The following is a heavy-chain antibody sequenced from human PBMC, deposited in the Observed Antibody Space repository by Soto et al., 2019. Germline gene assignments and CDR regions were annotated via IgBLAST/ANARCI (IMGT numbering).Heavy chain of an antibody. CDR2: IRGGGGST. CDR1: GFPFSNYA. D-gene: IGHD3-16*01. Sequence: GGSLRLSCAASGFPFSNYAMSWVRQAPGKGLEWVSVIRGGGGSTYYADSVKGRFTISRDDSRNTMYLQMNNLRTEDTAVYYCARELGEIWGQGTMVTVSS. CDR3: ARELGEI. V-gene: IGHV3-23*01. J-gene: IGHJ3*02.